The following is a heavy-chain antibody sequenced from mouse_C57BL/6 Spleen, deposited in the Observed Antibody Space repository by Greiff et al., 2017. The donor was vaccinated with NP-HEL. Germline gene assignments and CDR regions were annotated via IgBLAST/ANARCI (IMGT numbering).Heavy chain of an antibody. Sequence: VQLQQSGAELVRPGASVTLSCKASGYTFTDYEMHWVKQTPVHGLEWIGAIDPETGGTAYNQKFKGKAILTADKSSSTAYMELRSLTSEDSAVYYCTRRQLEFDYWGQGTTLTVSS. CDR2: IDPETGGT. J-gene: IGHJ2*01. D-gene: IGHD4-1*02. V-gene: IGHV1-15*01. CDR1: GYTFTDYE. CDR3: TRRQLEFDY.